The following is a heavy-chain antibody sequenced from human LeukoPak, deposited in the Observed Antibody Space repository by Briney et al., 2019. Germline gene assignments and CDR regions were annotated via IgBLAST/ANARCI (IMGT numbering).Heavy chain of an antibody. CDR3: ARTRRSVVVVAANVFHYYFYMDV. V-gene: IGHV4-34*01. CDR1: GGSFSGYY. J-gene: IGHJ6*03. Sequence: PSETLSLTCAVYGGSFSGYYWSWIRQPPGKGLEWIGEINHSGSTNYNPSLKSRVTISVDTSKNQFSLKLSSVTAADTAVYYCARTRRSVVVVAANVFHYYFYMDVWGKGTTVTVSS. D-gene: IGHD2-15*01. CDR2: INHSGST.